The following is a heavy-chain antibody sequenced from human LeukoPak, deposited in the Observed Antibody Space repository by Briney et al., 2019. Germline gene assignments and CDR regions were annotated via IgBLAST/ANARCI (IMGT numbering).Heavy chain of an antibody. CDR2: INEDGTSA. CDR1: GFGFSVYW. J-gene: IGHJ4*02. Sequence: SGRSLRLSCAASGFGFSVYWMPWVRQAPGKGLVWVAHINEDGTSASHADSVKGRFTISRDNAKHTLYLQMNSLTVEDTAVYYCARVPTNSYGFGQWGQGSLVTVSS. V-gene: IGHV3-74*01. CDR3: ARVPTNSYGFGQ. D-gene: IGHD5-18*01.